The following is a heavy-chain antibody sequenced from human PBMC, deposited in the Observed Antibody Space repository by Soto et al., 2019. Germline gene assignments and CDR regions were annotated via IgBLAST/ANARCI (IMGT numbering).Heavy chain of an antibody. CDR1: GFTFSSYS. D-gene: IGHD2-15*01. CDR3: ARYGGSQPFDY. Sequence: AGGSLRLSCAVSGFTFSSYSMNWVRQAPGKGLEWVSSISSRGSNMYYPDSVKGRFTISRDNAKNSLYLQMNSLRAEDTAVYYCARYGGSQPFDYWGQGTLVTVSS. J-gene: IGHJ4*02. CDR2: ISSRGSNM. V-gene: IGHV3-21*01.